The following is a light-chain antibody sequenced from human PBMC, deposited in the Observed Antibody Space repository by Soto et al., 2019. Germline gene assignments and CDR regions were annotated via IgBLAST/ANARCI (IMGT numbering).Light chain of an antibody. CDR1: QGITTW. J-gene: IGKJ4*01. CDR3: QQTANFPLT. CDR2: AAS. Sequence: DIQMTQSPSTVSASVGDRVTITCRASQGITTWLAWYQQKPGKAPRLLIYAASSLQSGIPSRFSGSGSGTDFTLTISSLQPEDFAIYYCQQTANFPLTFGGGTKVEIK. V-gene: IGKV1-12*01.